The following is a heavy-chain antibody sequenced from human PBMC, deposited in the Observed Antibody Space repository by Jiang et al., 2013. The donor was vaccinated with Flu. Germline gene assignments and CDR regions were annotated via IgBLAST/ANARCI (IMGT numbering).Heavy chain of an antibody. Sequence: GAEVKKPGASVKVSCKASGYTFTGYYMHWVRQAPGQGLEWMGWINPNSGGTNYAQKFQGWVTMTRDTSISTAYMELSRLRSDDTAVYYCARGLGGYCTNGVCYTEYYYYYGMDVWGQGTTVTVSS. V-gene: IGHV1-2*04. CDR1: GYTFTGYY. J-gene: IGHJ6*02. CDR3: ARGLGGYCTNGVCYTEYYYYYGMDV. D-gene: IGHD2-8*01. CDR2: INPNSGGT.